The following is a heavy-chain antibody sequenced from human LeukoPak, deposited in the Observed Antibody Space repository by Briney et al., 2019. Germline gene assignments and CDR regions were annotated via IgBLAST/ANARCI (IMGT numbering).Heavy chain of an antibody. J-gene: IGHJ4*02. V-gene: IGHV4-31*03. Sequence: SETLSLTCTVSGGSISSGGYYWSWIRQYPGKGLEWIGYIYHSGSTCYNPSLQSRVTISLDMSKNQFSLKLSSVTAADTAVYYCARRMEYYYGNSGYYFDYWGQGALVTVSS. CDR2: IYHSGST. CDR3: ARRMEYYYGNSGYYFDY. D-gene: IGHD3-22*01. CDR1: GGSISSGGYY.